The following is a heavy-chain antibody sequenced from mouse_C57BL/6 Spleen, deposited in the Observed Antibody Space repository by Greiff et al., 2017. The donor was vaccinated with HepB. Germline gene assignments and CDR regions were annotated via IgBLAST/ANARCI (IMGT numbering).Heavy chain of an antibody. Sequence: QVQLQQSGAELVKPGASVKLSCKASGYTFTSYWMHWVKQRPGQGLEWIGMIHPNSGSTNYNEKFKSKATLTVDKSSSTAYMQLSSLTSEDSAVYYCARNLDGYSYAMDYWGQGTSVTVSS. CDR1: GYTFTSYW. D-gene: IGHD2-3*01. J-gene: IGHJ4*01. CDR2: IHPNSGST. CDR3: ARNLDGYSYAMDY. V-gene: IGHV1-64*01.